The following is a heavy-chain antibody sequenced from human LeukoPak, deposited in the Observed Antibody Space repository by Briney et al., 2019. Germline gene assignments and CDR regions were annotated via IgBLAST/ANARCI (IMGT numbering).Heavy chain of an antibody. CDR1: GYTFTSYD. CDR2: ISAYNANT. Sequence: ASVKVSCKASGYTFTSYDISWVRQAPGQGLEWMGWISAYNANTNYAQNLQGRVTMTTDTSTSTVYMELRSLRSDDTAVYYCARLYYGGYDCATDHWGQGTLVTVSS. V-gene: IGHV1-18*01. J-gene: IGHJ4*02. CDR3: ARLYYGGYDCATDH. D-gene: IGHD5-12*01.